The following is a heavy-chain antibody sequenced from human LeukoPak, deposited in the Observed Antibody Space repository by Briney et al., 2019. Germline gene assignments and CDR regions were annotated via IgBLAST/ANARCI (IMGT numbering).Heavy chain of an antibody. Sequence: PSETLSLTCAVYGGSFSGYYWSWIRQPPGKGLEWIGSIYSSGITYCNPSLKSRVTIFADTSKNQVSLQLSSVTAADTAVYYCAGRPAGYWGQGTLVTVSS. J-gene: IGHJ4*02. CDR1: GGSFSGYY. V-gene: IGHV4-34*01. CDR3: AGRPAGY. CDR2: IYSSGIT.